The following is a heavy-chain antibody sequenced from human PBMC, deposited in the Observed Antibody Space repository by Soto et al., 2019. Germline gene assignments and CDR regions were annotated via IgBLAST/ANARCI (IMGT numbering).Heavy chain of an antibody. J-gene: IGHJ6*02. V-gene: IGHV4-59*01. CDR2: IFYSGST. CDR1: GGTFSPNY. CDR3: ARDSATLGMDV. D-gene: IGHD5-12*01. Sequence: SETLSLTCTVSGGTFSPNYWSWIRQPPGKGLEWVGYIFYSGSTNYNLSLKSRVTISVDTSKNQFSLKLRSVTAADTAVYYCARDSATLGMDVWGQGTTVTVSS.